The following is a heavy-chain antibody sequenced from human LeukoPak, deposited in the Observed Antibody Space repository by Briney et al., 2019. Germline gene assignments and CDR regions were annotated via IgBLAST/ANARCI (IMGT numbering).Heavy chain of an antibody. Sequence: PETLSLTCAVYGGSFSGFYWSWIRQPPGKGLEWIGSIYYSGSTYYNPSLKSRVTISVDTSKNQFSLKLSSVTAADTAVYYCARDFGTAYFDYWGQGTLVTVSS. CDR3: ARDFGTAYFDY. D-gene: IGHD3-3*01. CDR2: IYYSGST. V-gene: IGHV4-34*01. CDR1: GGSFSGFY. J-gene: IGHJ4*02.